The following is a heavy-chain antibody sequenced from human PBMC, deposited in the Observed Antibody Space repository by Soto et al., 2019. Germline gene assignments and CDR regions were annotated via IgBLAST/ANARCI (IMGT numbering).Heavy chain of an antibody. CDR3: ASLGDYYYMDV. Sequence: QLQLQESGPGLVKPSETLSLTCSVSGGSISGSNNYWGWIRQPPGKGLEWIGNIYYTGSTYHNPPLKNRVTISTDTSRNQFSLNLSSVTAADTAVYYCASLGDYYYMDVWGKGTTVTVSS. V-gene: IGHV4-39*01. J-gene: IGHJ6*03. CDR2: IYYTGST. CDR1: GGSISGSNNY. D-gene: IGHD7-27*01.